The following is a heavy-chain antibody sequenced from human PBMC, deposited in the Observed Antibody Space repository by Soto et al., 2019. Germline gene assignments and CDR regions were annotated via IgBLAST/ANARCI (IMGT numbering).Heavy chain of an antibody. CDR2: VGWNGGDI. V-gene: IGHV3-9*01. Sequence: SXRLSGSVGVCSLCGYTMHWVRQAPGKGLGLVSGVGWNGGDIVYADSVKGRFTVSRDNTRNSLYLEVNSLTTEDTAIYFCQKERAVVVPVSKPSLQYSGMEVWGPGTTVKVYS. CDR3: QKERAVVVPVSKPSLQYSGMEV. D-gene: IGHD2-2*02. J-gene: IGHJ6*01. CDR1: VCSLCGYT.